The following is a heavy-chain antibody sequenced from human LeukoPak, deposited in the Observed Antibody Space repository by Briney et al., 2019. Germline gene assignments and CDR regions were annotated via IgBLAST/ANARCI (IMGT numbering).Heavy chain of an antibody. CDR1: GFIFSTYA. J-gene: IGHJ5*02. CDR3: AKDWNPSPNWFGP. D-gene: IGHD1-1*01. CDR2: VSNSGVST. V-gene: IGHV3-23*01. Sequence: PGGSLRLSCAASGFIFSTYAMNLVRQAPGKGLEWISGVSNSGVSTNYAASVKGRFTISRDNSKNMLYLQMNGLRAEDTAVYYCAKDWNPSPNWFGPWGQGTLVIVSS.